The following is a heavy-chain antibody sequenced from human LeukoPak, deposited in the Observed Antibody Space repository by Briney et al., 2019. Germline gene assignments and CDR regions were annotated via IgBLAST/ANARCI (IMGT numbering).Heavy chain of an antibody. CDR3: ARDLCGGPRGYGMDV. CDR1: GYTFTGYY. Sequence: HRASVKVSCKASGYTFTGYYMHWVRQAPGQGLEWMGWINPNSGGTNYAQKFQGRVTMTRDTSISTAYMELSRLRSDDTAVYYCARDLCGGPRGYGMDVWGQGTTVTVSS. V-gene: IGHV1-2*02. J-gene: IGHJ6*02. D-gene: IGHD2-21*01. CDR2: INPNSGGT.